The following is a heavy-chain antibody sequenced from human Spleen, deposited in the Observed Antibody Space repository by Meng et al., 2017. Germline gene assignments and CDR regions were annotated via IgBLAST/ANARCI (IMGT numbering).Heavy chain of an antibody. Sequence: WVQSLVNPSAPLSLTGVVSGGSFSDYYWGWIRQPPGKGLEWIGEINHSGSTNYNPSLESRATISVDTSQNNLSLKLSSVTAADSAVYYCARGPTTMAHDFDYWGQGTLVTVSS. V-gene: IGHV4-34*01. CDR2: INHSGST. J-gene: IGHJ4*02. D-gene: IGHD4-11*01. CDR3: ARGPTTMAHDFDY. CDR1: GGSFSDYY.